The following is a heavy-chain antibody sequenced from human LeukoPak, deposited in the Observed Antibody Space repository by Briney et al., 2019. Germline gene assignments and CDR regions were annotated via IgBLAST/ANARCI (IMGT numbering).Heavy chain of an antibody. Sequence: SETLSLTCAVYGGPFRGYYWSWIRQPPGKGLEWIGEINHSGSTNYNPSLKSRVTISVDTSKNQFSLKLSSVTAADTAVYYCARRVVAAARNWFDPWGQGTPVTVSS. CDR2: INHSGST. CDR3: ARRVVAAARNWFDP. CDR1: GGPFRGYY. J-gene: IGHJ5*02. D-gene: IGHD6-25*01. V-gene: IGHV4-34*01.